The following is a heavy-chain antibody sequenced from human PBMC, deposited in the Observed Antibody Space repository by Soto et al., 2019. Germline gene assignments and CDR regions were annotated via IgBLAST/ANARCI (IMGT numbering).Heavy chain of an antibody. Sequence: QVQLQQWGAGLLKPSETLSLTCAVYGGSFSGYYWTWIRQPPGTGLEWIGEINHSGSTNYNPSLKSRVTISVDTSKNPFSLKLTSVTAADTAVYYCARDKITGVFDYWGQGTLVTVSS. CDR3: ARDKITGVFDY. V-gene: IGHV4-34*01. CDR1: GGSFSGYY. CDR2: INHSGST. J-gene: IGHJ4*02. D-gene: IGHD2-8*02.